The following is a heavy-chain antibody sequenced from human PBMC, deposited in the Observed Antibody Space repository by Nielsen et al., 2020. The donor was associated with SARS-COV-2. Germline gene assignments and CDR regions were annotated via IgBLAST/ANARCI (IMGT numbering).Heavy chain of an antibody. Sequence: SETLSLTCTVSGGSISSSSYYWGWIRQPPGKGLEWIGRIYTSGSTNYNPSLKSRVTISVDTSKNQFSLKLSSVTAADTAVYYCARDHLIVGATTGWFDPWGQGTLVTVSS. J-gene: IGHJ5*02. CDR1: GGSISSSSYY. D-gene: IGHD1-26*01. CDR2: IYTSGST. V-gene: IGHV4-39*07. CDR3: ARDHLIVGATTGWFDP.